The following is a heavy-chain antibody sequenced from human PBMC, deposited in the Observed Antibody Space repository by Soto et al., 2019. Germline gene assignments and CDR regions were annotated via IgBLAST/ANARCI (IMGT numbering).Heavy chain of an antibody. J-gene: IGHJ6*02. CDR3: AYHTMVRGVIISDSYYGMDV. D-gene: IGHD3-10*01. Sequence: SVKVSCKASGGTFSRYAISWVRQAPGQGLKWMGGIIPIFGIETYAQKFQGRVTITADTSTSTAYMELSSLRSEDTALYYCAYHTMVRGVIISDSYYGMDVWGQGTTVTVSS. V-gene: IGHV1-69*10. CDR2: IIPIFGIE. CDR1: GGTFSRYA.